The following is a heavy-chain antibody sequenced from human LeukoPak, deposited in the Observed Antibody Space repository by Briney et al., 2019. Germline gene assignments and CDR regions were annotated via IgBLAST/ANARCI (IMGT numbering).Heavy chain of an antibody. CDR3: ATSSLDY. J-gene: IGHJ4*02. CDR1: GFIFSNFA. Sequence: GGSLRLSCAASGFIFSNFAMYWVRQAPGKGLECVSTISSNGGSTSYANSVKGRFTISRDNSNNTLYLQMGSLRADDMAVYYCATSSLDYWGQGTLVTVSS. CDR2: ISSNGGST. D-gene: IGHD6-6*01. V-gene: IGHV3-64*01.